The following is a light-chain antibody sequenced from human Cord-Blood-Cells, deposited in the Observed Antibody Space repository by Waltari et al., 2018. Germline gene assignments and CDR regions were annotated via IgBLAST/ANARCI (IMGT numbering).Light chain of an antibody. V-gene: IGLV1-47*01. CDR3: AAWDDSLSGWV. CDR1: SPNTGSNY. J-gene: IGLJ3*02. CDR2: RNN. Sequence: HSVLPQPPSASATPGHRVTIPCSGRSPNTGSNYVYRYQQLPGTAPKLLSYRNNQRPSGVPDRCSGSKSGTSASLAISGLRSEDEADYYCAAWDDSLSGWVFGGGTKLTVL.